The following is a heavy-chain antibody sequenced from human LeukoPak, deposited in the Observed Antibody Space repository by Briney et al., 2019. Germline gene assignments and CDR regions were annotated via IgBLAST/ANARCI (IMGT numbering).Heavy chain of an antibody. J-gene: IGHJ4*02. CDR1: GFTFTDYA. Sequence: GGSLRLSCAASGFTFTDYAMSWVRQAPGKGLEWVSAISGTGSSTYYADSVKGRFTTSRDNSKNTLFLQMNSLRAEDTAVYYCAKVLSLRYSDSVLYADWWGQRTLVTVSS. V-gene: IGHV3-23*01. CDR3: AKVLSLRYSDSVLYADW. D-gene: IGHD3-9*01. CDR2: ISGTGSST.